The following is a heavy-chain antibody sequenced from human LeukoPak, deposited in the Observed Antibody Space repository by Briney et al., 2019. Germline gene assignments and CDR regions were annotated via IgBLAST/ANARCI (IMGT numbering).Heavy chain of an antibody. D-gene: IGHD2-15*01. CDR1: GSTFSSYW. V-gene: IGHV3-7*01. J-gene: IGHJ4*02. CDR3: AREGDYYCSGGSCYDY. CDR2: IKQDGSEK. Sequence: PGGSLRLSCAASGSTFSSYWMSWVRQAPGKGLEWVANIKQDGSEKYYVDSVKGRFTISRDNAKNSLYLQMNSLRAEDTAVYYCAREGDYYCSGGSCYDYWGQGTLVTVSS.